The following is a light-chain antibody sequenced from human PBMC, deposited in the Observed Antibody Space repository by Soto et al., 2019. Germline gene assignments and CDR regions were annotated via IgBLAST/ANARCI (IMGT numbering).Light chain of an antibody. Sequence: ELVLTQSPVALSLSSGERATLSCRASQSVSSTLLTWYQQKPDQAPRLLIYGVSSRATGIPDRFSGSGSGTDFTLTISRVEPEDFAVYFCRHYGDSSWTFGQGSRVEIK. CDR3: RHYGDSSWT. J-gene: IGKJ1*01. CDR2: GVS. CDR1: QSVSSTL. V-gene: IGKV3-20*01.